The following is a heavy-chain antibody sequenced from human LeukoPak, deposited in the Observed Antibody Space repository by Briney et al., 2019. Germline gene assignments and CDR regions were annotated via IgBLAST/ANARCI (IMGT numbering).Heavy chain of an antibody. CDR2: IYYNGTT. CDR3: AIDQLGELAYYFDY. J-gene: IGHJ4*02. D-gene: IGHD1-7*01. Sequence: WIRQPPGKGLEWIGSIYYNGTTYFSPSLKSRVSISVDTSKNQFALKLSSVTAADTAVYYCAIDQLGELAYYFDYWGQGTLVTVSS. V-gene: IGHV4-39*06.